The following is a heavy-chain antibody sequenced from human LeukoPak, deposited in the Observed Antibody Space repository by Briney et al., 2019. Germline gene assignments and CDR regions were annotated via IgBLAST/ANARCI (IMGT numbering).Heavy chain of an antibody. CDR2: TNPNSGGT. CDR1: GYTFTGYY. J-gene: IGHJ4*02. V-gene: IGHV1-2*02. Sequence: ASVKVSCKASGYTFTGYYMHWVRQAPGQGLEWMGWTNPNSGGTNYAQKFQGRVTMTRDTSISTAYMELSRLRSDDTAVYYCARTLIAAAPFDYWGQGTLVTVSS. D-gene: IGHD6-13*01. CDR3: ARTLIAAAPFDY.